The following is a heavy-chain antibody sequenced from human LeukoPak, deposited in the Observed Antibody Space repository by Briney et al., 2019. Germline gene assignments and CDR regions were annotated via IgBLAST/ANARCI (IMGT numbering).Heavy chain of an antibody. D-gene: IGHD5-12*01. CDR1: GYTFTSYY. Sequence: ASVKVSCKASGYTFTSYYMHWVRQAPGQGLEWMGIINPSGGSTSYAQKFQGRVTMTRDTSTSTVYMELSSLRSEDTAVYYCARDLRGYSYYYGLDVWGQGTTVTVSS. CDR2: INPSGGST. CDR3: ARDLRGYSYYYGLDV. V-gene: IGHV1-46*01. J-gene: IGHJ6*02.